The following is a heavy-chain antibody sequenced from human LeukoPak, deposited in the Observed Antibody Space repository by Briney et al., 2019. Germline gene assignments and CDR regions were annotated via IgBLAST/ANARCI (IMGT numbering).Heavy chain of an antibody. V-gene: IGHV4-61*10. CDR1: GGSISSGSYY. D-gene: IGHD6-19*01. CDR3: ARDGSIAVAGLLI. CDR2: IYYSGST. Sequence: SETLSLTCTVSGGSISSGSYYWSWIRQPAGKGLEWIGYIYYSGSTNYNPSLKSRVTISVDTSKNQFSLKLSSVTAADTAVYYCARDGSIAVAGLLIWGQGTLVTVSS. J-gene: IGHJ4*02.